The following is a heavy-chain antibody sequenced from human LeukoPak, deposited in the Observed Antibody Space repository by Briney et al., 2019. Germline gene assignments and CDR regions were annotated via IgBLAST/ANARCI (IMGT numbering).Heavy chain of an antibody. V-gene: IGHV3-11*01. J-gene: IGHJ4*02. CDR3: AGGADYYGSGSPLDY. D-gene: IGHD3-10*01. CDR1: GFTFSDYY. CDR2: TSSSGSTI. Sequence: PGGSLRLSCAASGFTFSDYYMSWIRQAPGKGLEWVSYTSSSGSTIYYADSVKGRFTISRDNAKNSLYLQMNSLRAEDTAVYYCAGGADYYGSGSPLDYWGQGTLVTVSS.